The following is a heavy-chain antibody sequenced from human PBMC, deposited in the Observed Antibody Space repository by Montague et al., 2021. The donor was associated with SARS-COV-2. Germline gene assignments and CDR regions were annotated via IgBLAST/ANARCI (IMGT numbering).Heavy chain of an antibody. D-gene: IGHD3-10*01. CDR3: ARSAVVRGGSLDP. CDR1: GFSLSTSGMC. Sequence: PALVKPTQTLTLTCTFSGFSLSTSGMCVSWIRQPPGKALEWLARIDWDDGKHYNTSLKTRLTISKDTSKNQVVLTMTNMDPVDTATYYCARSAVVRGGSLDPWGQGTLVTVSS. J-gene: IGHJ5*02. CDR2: IDWDDGK. V-gene: IGHV2-70*11.